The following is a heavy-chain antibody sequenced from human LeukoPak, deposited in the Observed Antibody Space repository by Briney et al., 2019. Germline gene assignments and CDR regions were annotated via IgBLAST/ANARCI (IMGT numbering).Heavy chain of an antibody. CDR1: GYTFTSYY. V-gene: IGHV1-46*01. Sequence: GASVKVSCKASGYTFTSYYMHWVRQAPGQGLEWMGIINPSGGSTSYAQKFQGRVTMTRDTSTSTVYMELSSLRSEDTAVYYCARDRITMVRGTHNWFDPWGQGTLVTVSS. CDR2: INPSGGST. J-gene: IGHJ5*02. CDR3: ARDRITMVRGTHNWFDP. D-gene: IGHD3-10*01.